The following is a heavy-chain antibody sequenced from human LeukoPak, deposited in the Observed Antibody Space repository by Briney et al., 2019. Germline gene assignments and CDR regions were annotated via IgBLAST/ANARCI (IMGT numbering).Heavy chain of an antibody. J-gene: IGHJ2*01. CDR3: ARHWMTVAPYWYLDL. Sequence: PSETLSLTCTSSRGSISSYYWSWIREPPGKGLEWIGYIYYSGTTNYNPSLKSRVTISVDSSKNQFSLQLSSVTAADTAIYYCARHWMTVAPYWYLDLWGRGTLVTVSS. CDR1: RGSISSYY. D-gene: IGHD6-19*01. CDR2: IYYSGTT. V-gene: IGHV4-59*08.